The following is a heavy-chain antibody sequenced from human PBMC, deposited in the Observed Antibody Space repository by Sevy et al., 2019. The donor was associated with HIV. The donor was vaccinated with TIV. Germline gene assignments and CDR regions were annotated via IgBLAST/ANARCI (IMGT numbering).Heavy chain of an antibody. CDR2: INHSGST. Sequence: SETLSLTCAVYGGSFSGYYSSWIRQPPGKGLEWIGEINHSGSTNYNPSLKSRVTISVDTSKNQFSLKLSSRTAADTDVYYCGGGKSEGGMYYFDYWGQGTLVTVS. CDR3: GGGKSEGGMYYFDY. J-gene: IGHJ4*02. CDR1: GGSFSGYY. V-gene: IGHV4-34*01. D-gene: IGHD3-16*01.